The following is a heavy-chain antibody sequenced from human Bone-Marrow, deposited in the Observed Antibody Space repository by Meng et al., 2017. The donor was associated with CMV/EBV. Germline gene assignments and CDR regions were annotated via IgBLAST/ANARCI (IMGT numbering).Heavy chain of an antibody. CDR2: INWSGTST. Sequence: GESLKISCAASGFTFDDHGIAWGRQVPGKGLEWVAGINWSGTSTGYADSVKGRVTITRDNAKNSVFLQMTSLRAEDSALYFCARGGGSDFREFYQNWGQGTLVTVSS. D-gene: IGHD2-21*02. CDR3: ARGGGSDFREFYQN. CDR1: GFTFDDHG. V-gene: IGHV3-20*04. J-gene: IGHJ1*01.